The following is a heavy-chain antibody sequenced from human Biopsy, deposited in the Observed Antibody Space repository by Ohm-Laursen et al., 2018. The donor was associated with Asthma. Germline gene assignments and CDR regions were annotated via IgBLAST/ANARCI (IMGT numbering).Heavy chain of an antibody. D-gene: IGHD3-22*01. Sequence: ESSVKVSCNASGGSFSNFAFSWVRQAPRHGLEWMGTILTKFDITSYAEKFQGRVTITADKSTSTTYMELSRLRSEDTAVYYCARSYDTDSYPVLVLDYWGQGTLVTVSS. CDR2: ILTKFDIT. V-gene: IGHV1-69*04. J-gene: IGHJ4*02. CDR1: GGSFSNFA. CDR3: ARSYDTDSYPVLVLDY.